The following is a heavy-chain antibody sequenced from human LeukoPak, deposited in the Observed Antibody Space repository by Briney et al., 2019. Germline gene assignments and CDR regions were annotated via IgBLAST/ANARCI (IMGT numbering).Heavy chain of an antibody. J-gene: IGHJ4*02. CDR1: GFTFSSYE. CDR2: ISSTCSTI. D-gene: IGHD6-13*01. CDR3: ARDRGYSSSWRLDFDY. V-gene: IGHV3-48*03. Sequence: GGSLRLSCGASGFTFSSYEMNWVRQAPGKGLKWVSYISSTCSTIYYADSVKGRFTISRANDKNSLYLKMKSLRDEDTAVYYYARDRGYSSSWRLDFDYWGQGTLVTVSS.